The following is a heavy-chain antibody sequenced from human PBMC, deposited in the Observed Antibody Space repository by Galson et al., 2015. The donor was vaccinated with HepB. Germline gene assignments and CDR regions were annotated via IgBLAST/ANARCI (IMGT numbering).Heavy chain of an antibody. J-gene: IGHJ4*02. D-gene: IGHD5-24*01. CDR3: ARGGQWPQFYFFDY. V-gene: IGHV1-3*01. CDR1: GYSFNIYP. Sequence: SVKVSCKASGYSFNIYPIHWMRQAPGHRLEWMGRVNAGNGDTKYSQKFQDRITLTRDTSATTAYMELGSLESEDTAVYYCARGGQWPQFYFFDYWGQGTLVTVSS. CDR2: VNAGNGDT.